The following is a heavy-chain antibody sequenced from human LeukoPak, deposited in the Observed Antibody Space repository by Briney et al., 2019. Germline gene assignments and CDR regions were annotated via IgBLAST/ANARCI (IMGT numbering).Heavy chain of an antibody. CDR1: GFAFSRYA. V-gene: IGHV3-23*01. CDR3: AKGFACAENRCYGLDS. Sequence: GGSLRLSCAASGFAFSRYAMTWVRQAPGKGLEWVSLITESGHSTYYTKSVKGRFTISRDNSKNTLYLQMNSLGVEDTGLDFCAKGFACAENRCYGLDSWAQGILVIVSS. CDR2: ITESGHST. D-gene: IGHD4/OR15-4a*01. J-gene: IGHJ4*02.